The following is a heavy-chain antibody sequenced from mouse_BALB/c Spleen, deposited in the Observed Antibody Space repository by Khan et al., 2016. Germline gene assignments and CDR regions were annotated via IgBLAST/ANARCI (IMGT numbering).Heavy chain of an antibody. CDR2: IDPANGNT. CDR1: GFNIKDTY. D-gene: IGHD2-1*01. V-gene: IGHV14-3*02. Sequence: VQLKQSGAELVKPGASVKLSCTASGFNIKDTYMHWVKQRPEQGLEWIGRIDPANGNTKYDPKFQGKATITADTSSNTAYLQLSSLTSEDTAVYYCARSSYGNYVGAYWGQGTLVTVSA. CDR3: ARSSYGNYVGAY. J-gene: IGHJ3*01.